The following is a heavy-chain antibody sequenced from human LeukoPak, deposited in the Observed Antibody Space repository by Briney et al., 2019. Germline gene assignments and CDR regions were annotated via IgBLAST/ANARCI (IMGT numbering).Heavy chain of an antibody. CDR2: IYYSGST. CDR1: GGSISSGDYY. Sequence: SETLSLTCTVSGGSISSGDYYWSWIRQPPGTGLEWIGYIYYSGSTYYNPSLKSRVTISVDTSKNQFSLKLSSVTAADTAVYYCARLVATIYNWFDPWGQGTLVTVSS. J-gene: IGHJ5*02. V-gene: IGHV4-30-4*01. CDR3: ARLVATIYNWFDP. D-gene: IGHD5-12*01.